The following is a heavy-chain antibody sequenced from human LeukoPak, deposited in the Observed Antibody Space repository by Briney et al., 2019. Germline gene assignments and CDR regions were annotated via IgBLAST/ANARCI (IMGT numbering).Heavy chain of an antibody. V-gene: IGHV3-30*04. CDR3: ARDSRALWFGELLKNNWFDP. CDR1: GFTFSSYA. CDR2: IPYDGSNK. J-gene: IGHJ5*02. D-gene: IGHD3-10*01. Sequence: PGRSLRLSCAASGFTFSSYAMHWVRQAPGKGLEWVAVIPYDGSNKYYADSVKGRFTISRDNSKNTLYLQMNSLRAEDTAVYYCARDSRALWFGELLKNNWFDPWGQGTLVTVSS.